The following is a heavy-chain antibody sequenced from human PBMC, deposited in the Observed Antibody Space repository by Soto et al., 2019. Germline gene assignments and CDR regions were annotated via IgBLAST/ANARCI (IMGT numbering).Heavy chain of an antibody. Sequence: QVQLVQSGAEVKKPGSSVKVSCKASGDSFSSYAMSWVRQAPGQGLEWMGGIVPIFGSRNYAQKLQGRVTITADESTSTVYMELNRLTYDDTAIYYCARDGDSGTYEYWGQGTLVTVSS. D-gene: IGHD5-12*01. J-gene: IGHJ4*02. CDR2: IVPIFGSR. CDR3: ARDGDSGTYEY. V-gene: IGHV1-69*12. CDR1: GDSFSSYA.